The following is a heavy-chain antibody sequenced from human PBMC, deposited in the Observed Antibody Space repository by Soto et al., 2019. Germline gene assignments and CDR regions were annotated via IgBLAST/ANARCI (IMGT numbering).Heavy chain of an antibody. J-gene: IGHJ3*02. Sequence: PGESLKISCKGSGYSFTSYWISWVRQMPGKGLEWMGRIDPSDSYTNYSPSFQGHVTISADKSVSTAYLQWSSLKASDTAMYYCARRGYGGYGGGGAFDIWGQGTMVTVSS. D-gene: IGHD5-12*01. CDR1: GYSFTSYW. CDR3: ARRGYGGYGGGGAFDI. CDR2: IDPSDSYT. V-gene: IGHV5-10-1*01.